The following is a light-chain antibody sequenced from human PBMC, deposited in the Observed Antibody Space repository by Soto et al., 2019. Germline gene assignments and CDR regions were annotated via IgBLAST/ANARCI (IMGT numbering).Light chain of an antibody. CDR2: GAS. J-gene: IGKJ2*01. CDR1: QSVSSTY. CDR3: KQYGRSPPFT. Sequence: ELVLTQSPGTLSLSPGERATLSCRASQSVSSTYLAWYQQKPGQAPRLLIYGASNRATGIPDRFSGSGSGTEFTLTISRLEPEDFGVYFCKQYGRSPPFTFGQGTKVEIK. V-gene: IGKV3-20*01.